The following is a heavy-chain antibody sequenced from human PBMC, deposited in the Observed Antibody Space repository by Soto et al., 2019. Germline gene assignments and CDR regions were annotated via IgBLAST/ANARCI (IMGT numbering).Heavy chain of an antibody. Sequence: QVQLVESGGGVVQPGRSLRLSCAASGFTFSSYGMHWVRQAPGKGLEWVAVIWYDGSNKYYADSVKGRFTISRDNSKNTLYLQMNSLRAEDTAVYYCASGGSAIAAAGRDGMDVWGQGTTVTVSS. D-gene: IGHD6-13*01. V-gene: IGHV3-33*01. CDR2: IWYDGSNK. J-gene: IGHJ6*02. CDR3: ASGGSAIAAAGRDGMDV. CDR1: GFTFSSYG.